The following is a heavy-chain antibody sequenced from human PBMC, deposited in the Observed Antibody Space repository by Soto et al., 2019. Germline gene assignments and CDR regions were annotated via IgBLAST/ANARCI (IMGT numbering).Heavy chain of an antibody. V-gene: IGHV1-46*01. CDR2: INPSGGST. J-gene: IGHJ6*02. CDR3: AREEIVAIFGRDD. D-gene: IGHD5-12*01. Sequence: QVQLVQSGAEVKKPGASVKVSCKASGYTFTSYYRHWVRQAPGQGLEWMGIINPSGGSTTYAQKFKGRVTMTRDAATGTVYMELSSMRSDDTAGYYCAREEIVAIFGRDDCGQGTTVTFSS. CDR1: GYTFTSYY.